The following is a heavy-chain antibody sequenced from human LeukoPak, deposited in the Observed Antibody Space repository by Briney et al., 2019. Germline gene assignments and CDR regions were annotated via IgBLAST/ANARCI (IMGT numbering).Heavy chain of an antibody. Sequence: ASVTVSCKTSGYTFTTYAIHWVRQAPGQRLEWMGWINAGNGNIKYSQNFQGRVTTTRDTSASTAYMELSSLRSEDTAVYYCARGAPIRVAGAATFDPWGQGTLVTVSS. V-gene: IGHV1-3*01. CDR1: GYTFTTYA. CDR3: ARGAPIRVAGAATFDP. CDR2: INAGNGNI. D-gene: IGHD6-19*01. J-gene: IGHJ5*02.